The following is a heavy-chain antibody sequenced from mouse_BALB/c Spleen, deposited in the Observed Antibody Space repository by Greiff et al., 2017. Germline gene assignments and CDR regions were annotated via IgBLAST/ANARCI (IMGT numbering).Heavy chain of an antibody. J-gene: IGHJ4*01. Sequence: VQLQQSGGDLVKPGGSLKLSCAASGFTFSSYGMSWVRQTPDKRLEWVATISSGGSYTYYPDSVKGRFTISRDNAKNTLYLQMSSLKSEDTAMYYCARHDGSSRYYAMDYWGQGTSVTVSS. CDR2: ISSGGSYT. V-gene: IGHV5-6*01. CDR3: ARHDGSSRYYAMDY. D-gene: IGHD1-1*01. CDR1: GFTFSSYG.